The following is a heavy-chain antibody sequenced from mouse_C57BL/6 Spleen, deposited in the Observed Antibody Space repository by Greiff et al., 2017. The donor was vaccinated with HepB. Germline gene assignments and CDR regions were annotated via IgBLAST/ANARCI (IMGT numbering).Heavy chain of an antibody. CDR3: ARANWDVYYYAMDY. V-gene: IGHV1-80*01. J-gene: IGHJ4*01. CDR2: IYPGDGDT. D-gene: IGHD4-1*01. Sequence: VKLMESGAELVKPGASVKISCKASGYAFSSYWMNWVKQRPGKGLEWIGQIYPGDGDTNYNGKFKGKGTLTADKSSSTAYMQLSSLTSEDSAVYFCARANWDVYYYAMDYWGQGTSVTVSS. CDR1: GYAFSSYW.